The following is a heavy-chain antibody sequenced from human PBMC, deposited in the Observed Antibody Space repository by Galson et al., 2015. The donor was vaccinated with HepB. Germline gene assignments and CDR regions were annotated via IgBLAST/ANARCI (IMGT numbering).Heavy chain of an antibody. D-gene: IGHD3-3*01. V-gene: IGHV3-48*02. Sequence: SLRLSCAASGFTFSSYSMNWDRQAPGKGLEWVSYISSSSSTIYYADSVKGRFTISRDNAKNSLYLQMNSLRDEDTAVYYCARDLITIFGNNWFDPWGQGTLVTVSS. CDR3: ARDLITIFGNNWFDP. CDR1: GFTFSSYS. J-gene: IGHJ5*02. CDR2: ISSSSSTI.